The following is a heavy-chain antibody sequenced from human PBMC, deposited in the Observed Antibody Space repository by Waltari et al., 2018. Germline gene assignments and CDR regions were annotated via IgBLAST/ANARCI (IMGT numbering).Heavy chain of an antibody. Sequence: QVQLQESGPGLVKPSQTLSLTCTVSGGSISSGGYYWSWIRQHPGKGLEWIGYIYHSGSTYYNPSLKSRVTISVDRSKNQFSLKLSSVTAADTAVYYCARGWRKYYYDSSGYYPWGQGTLVTVSS. D-gene: IGHD3-22*01. V-gene: IGHV4-31*03. CDR3: ARGWRKYYYDSSGYYP. CDR2: IYHSGST. J-gene: IGHJ5*02. CDR1: GGSISSGGYY.